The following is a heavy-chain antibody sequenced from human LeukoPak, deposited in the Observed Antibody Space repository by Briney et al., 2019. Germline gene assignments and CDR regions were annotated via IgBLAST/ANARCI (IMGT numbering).Heavy chain of an antibody. CDR2: INPNSGGT. V-gene: IGHV1-2*02. CDR3: ARVSEYYYFDY. CDR1: GYTFTGYF. J-gene: IGHJ4*02. Sequence: ASVKVSCKASGYTFTGYFMHWVRQAPGQGPEWMGWINPNSGGTNYVQKFQGRVIMTRDTSISTAYMELSRLRSDDTAVYYCARVSEYYYFDYWGQGTLVTVSS. D-gene: IGHD2/OR15-2a*01.